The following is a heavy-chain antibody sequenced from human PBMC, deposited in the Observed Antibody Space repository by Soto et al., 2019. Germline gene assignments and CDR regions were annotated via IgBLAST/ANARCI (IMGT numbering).Heavy chain of an antibody. Sequence: ASVKVSCKASGYTFTSYYMHWVRQAPGQGLEWMGIINPSGGSTSYAQKFQGRVTMTRDTSTSTVYMELSSLRSEDTAVYYCARDLYYYDSSGYYEHYYYYYGMDVWGQGTTVTVSS. CDR2: INPSGGST. CDR3: ARDLYYYDSSGYYEHYYYYYGMDV. CDR1: GYTFTSYY. J-gene: IGHJ6*02. V-gene: IGHV1-46*01. D-gene: IGHD3-22*01.